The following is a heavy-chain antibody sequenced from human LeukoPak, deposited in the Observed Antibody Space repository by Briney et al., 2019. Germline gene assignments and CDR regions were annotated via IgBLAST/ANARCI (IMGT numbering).Heavy chain of an antibody. D-gene: IGHD3-16*01. CDR3: ARDTYDYVWGSPDAFDI. CDR2: ISSSGSTI. CDR1: GFTFSSHE. V-gene: IGHV3-48*03. Sequence: GGSLRLSCAASGFTFSSHEMNWVRQAPGKGLEWVSYISSSGSTIYYADSVKGRFTISRDNAKNSLYLQMNSLRAEDTAVYYCARDTYDYVWGSPDAFDIWGQGTMVTVSS. J-gene: IGHJ3*02.